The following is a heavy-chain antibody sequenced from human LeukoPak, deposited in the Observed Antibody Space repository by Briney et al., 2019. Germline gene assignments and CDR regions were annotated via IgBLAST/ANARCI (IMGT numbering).Heavy chain of an antibody. CDR2: IYYSGST. V-gene: IGHV4-59*08. Sequence: SETLSLTCTVSGGSISNYYWSWIRQPPGKGLEWIGYIYYSGSTNYNPSLKSRVTISVDTSKNQFSLKLSSVTAADTAVYYCARLRDFYYYDCGGYPYYFDYWGQGTLVTVSS. D-gene: IGHD3-22*01. CDR3: ARLRDFYYYDCGGYPYYFDY. J-gene: IGHJ4*02. CDR1: GGSISNYY.